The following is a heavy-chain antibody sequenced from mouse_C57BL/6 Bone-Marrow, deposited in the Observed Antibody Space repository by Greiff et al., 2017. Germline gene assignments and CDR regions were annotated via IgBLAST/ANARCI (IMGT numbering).Heavy chain of an antibody. CDR2: IHPNSGST. CDR3: ASGGGGDYAWFAY. V-gene: IGHV1-64*01. D-gene: IGHD2-13*01. CDR1: GYTFTSYW. J-gene: IGHJ3*01. Sequence: QVQLQQPGAELVKPGASVKLSCKASGYTFTSYWMHWVKQRPGQGLEWIGMIHPNSGSTNYNEKFKSKATLTVDKSSSTAYMQLSSLTSEDSAVDDCASGGGGDYAWFAYWGQGTLVTVSA.